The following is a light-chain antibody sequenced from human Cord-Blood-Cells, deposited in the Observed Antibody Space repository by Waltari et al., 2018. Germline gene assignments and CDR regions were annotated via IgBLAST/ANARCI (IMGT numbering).Light chain of an antibody. J-gene: IGLJ1*01. V-gene: IGLV2-23*02. CDR3: CSYAGSSTYV. Sequence: QSALTQPASVSGSPGQSITISCTGTSSDVGSYNLVSWYQQHPGKAPKLMIYEVSKRPSGVSNRVSGYKSGNTASLTISGLQAEDEADYYCCSYAGSSTYVFGTGTKVTVL. CDR1: SSDVGSYNL. CDR2: EVS.